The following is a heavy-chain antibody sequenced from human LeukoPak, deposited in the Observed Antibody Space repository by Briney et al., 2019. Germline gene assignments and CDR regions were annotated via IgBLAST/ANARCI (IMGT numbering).Heavy chain of an antibody. V-gene: IGHV3-30-3*01. D-gene: IGHD2-2*01. Sequence: GGSLRLSCAASGFTFSSYAMHWVRQAPGKGLEWVAVISYDGSNKYYADSVKGRFTISRDNSKNTLYLQMNSLRAEDTAVYYCAKEGCSSTSCYLDYYYYMDVWGKGTTVTVSS. CDR3: AKEGCSSTSCYLDYYYYMDV. CDR2: ISYDGSNK. CDR1: GFTFSSYA. J-gene: IGHJ6*03.